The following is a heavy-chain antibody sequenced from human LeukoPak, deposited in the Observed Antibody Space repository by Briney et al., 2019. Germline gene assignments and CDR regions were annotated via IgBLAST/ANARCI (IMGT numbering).Heavy chain of an antibody. CDR3: ARDAGGSTVTTSDFDY. J-gene: IGHJ4*02. V-gene: IGHV3-30-3*01. CDR1: GFTFSSYA. CDR2: ISYGGSNK. Sequence: PGGSLRLSCAASGFTFSSYAMHWVRQAPGKGLEWVAVISYGGSNKYYADSVKGRFTISRDNSKNTLYLQMNSLRAVDTAVYYCARDAGGSTVTTSDFDYWGQGTLVTVSS. D-gene: IGHD4-17*01.